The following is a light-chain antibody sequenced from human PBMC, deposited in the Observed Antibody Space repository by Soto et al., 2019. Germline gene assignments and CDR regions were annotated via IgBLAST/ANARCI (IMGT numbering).Light chain of an antibody. J-gene: IGLJ1*01. CDR2: EGS. CDR1: SSDVGSYNF. CDR3: CSYAGSNNFV. Sequence: QSVLTQPASVSGSPGQSITISCSGTSSDVGSYNFVSWYQQHPGTAPKLLIYEGSKRPSGVSNRSSGSKSGNTASLTISGLQAEDEADYYCCSYAGSNNFVFGTGTKVTVL. V-gene: IGLV2-23*01.